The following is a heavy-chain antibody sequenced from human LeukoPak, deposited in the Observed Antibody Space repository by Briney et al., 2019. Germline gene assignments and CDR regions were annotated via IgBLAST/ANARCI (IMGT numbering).Heavy chain of an antibody. CDR3: ARGVRGIISYYYYYMDL. V-gene: IGHV3-74*01. CDR1: GSTFSRNW. Sequence: GGSLRLSCAASGSTFSRNWMHWVRQTPGKGLVWVSRINGDGSATTYADSVAGRFTISRDNPKNTIYLQMTSLRAEDTAVYYCARGVRGIISYYYYYMDLWGKGTTVTVSS. CDR2: INGDGSAT. J-gene: IGHJ6*03. D-gene: IGHD3-10*01.